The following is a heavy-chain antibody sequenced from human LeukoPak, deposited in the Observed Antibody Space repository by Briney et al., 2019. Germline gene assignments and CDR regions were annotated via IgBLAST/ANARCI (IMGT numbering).Heavy chain of an antibody. D-gene: IGHD3-10*01. J-gene: IGHJ6*03. Sequence: SQTLSLTCAISGDSVSSNSAAWNWIRQSPSRGLEWLGRTYYRSKWYNDYAVSVKSRITINPDTSKNHFSLQLNSVTPEDTAAYYCARDRGDYYYYYYYMDVWGKGTTVNVAS. CDR2: TYYRSKWYN. CDR3: ARDRGDYYYYYYYMDV. V-gene: IGHV6-1*01. CDR1: GDSVSSNSAA.